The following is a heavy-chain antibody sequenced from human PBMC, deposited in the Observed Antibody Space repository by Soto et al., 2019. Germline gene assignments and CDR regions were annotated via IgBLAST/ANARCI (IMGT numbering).Heavy chain of an antibody. J-gene: IGHJ5*01. D-gene: IGHD3-9*01. V-gene: IGHV3-23*01. CDR2: IIGGDGDK. CDR1: GFTFRTFT. CDR3: AKDRDPDGIWTFDS. Sequence: EHGGQLVQPGESLRLSCAASGFTFRTFTMNWVRQAPGKGLEWVSGIIGGDGDKFYSDSVKGRFTISRDNSKDMLFLQMGSLRVDDTAVYYCAKDRDPDGIWTFDSWGQGTLVTVSS.